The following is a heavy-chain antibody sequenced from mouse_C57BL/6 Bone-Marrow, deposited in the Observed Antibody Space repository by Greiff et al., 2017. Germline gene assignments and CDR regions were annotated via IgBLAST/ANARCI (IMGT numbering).Heavy chain of an antibody. V-gene: IGHV5-4*03. J-gene: IGHJ2*01. CDR2: ISDGGSYT. CDR1: GFTFSSYA. CDR3: ASGTAQAL. Sequence: EVMLVESGGGLVKPGGSLKLSCAASGFTFSSYAMSWVRQTPEKRLAWVATISDGGSYTYYPDNVKGRFTISRDNAKNNLYLQMSHLKSEDTAMYYCASGTAQALWGQGTTLTVSS. D-gene: IGHD3-2*02.